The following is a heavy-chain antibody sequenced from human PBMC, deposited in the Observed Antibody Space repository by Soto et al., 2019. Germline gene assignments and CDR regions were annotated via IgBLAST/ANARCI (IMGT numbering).Heavy chain of an antibody. V-gene: IGHV1-3*05. CDR2: INVGNGNI. J-gene: IGHJ4*01. CDR3: TRGGQHINY. D-gene: IGHD1-1*01. Sequence: HVQLVHSGAEEKKPGASVKLSCNASGYTFTSYAMHWVRQAPGQRLEWMGWINVGNGNIKYSQKFPGRVTITRDTSASTAYMELSSLRSEDTAVYYCTRGGQHINYWRQGTLVTVSS. CDR1: GYTFTSYA.